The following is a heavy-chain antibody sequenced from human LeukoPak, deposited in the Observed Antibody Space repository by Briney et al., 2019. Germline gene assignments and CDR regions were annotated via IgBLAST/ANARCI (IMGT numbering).Heavy chain of an antibody. CDR3: ARFIAAPYYFDY. D-gene: IGHD6-13*01. CDR2: INRNGGFT. CDR1: GFTFDDYG. J-gene: IGHJ4*02. V-gene: IGHV3-20*04. Sequence: GGSLRLSCAASGFTFDDYGMSWVRQAPGKGLEWVSGINRNGGFTAYADSVKGRFTISRDNAKNSLYLQMNSLRAEDTAVYYCARFIAAPYYFDYWGRGTLVTVSS.